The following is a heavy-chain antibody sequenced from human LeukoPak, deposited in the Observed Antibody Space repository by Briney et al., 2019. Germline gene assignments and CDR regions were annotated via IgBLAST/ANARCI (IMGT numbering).Heavy chain of an antibody. CDR1: GYSFTSYW. D-gene: IGHD3-22*01. CDR3: ARRPYDSSGHCFDY. Sequence: GESLKISCKGSGYSFTSYWIGWVRQMPGKGLEWMGIIYPGDSETRYSPSFQGQVTMSADKSIRTVYLQWSSLKASDTAMYYCARRPYDSSGHCFDYWGQGTLVTVSS. CDR2: IYPGDSET. V-gene: IGHV5-51*01. J-gene: IGHJ4*02.